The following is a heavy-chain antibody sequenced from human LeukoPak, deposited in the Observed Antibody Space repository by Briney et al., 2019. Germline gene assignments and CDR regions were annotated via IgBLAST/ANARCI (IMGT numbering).Heavy chain of an antibody. Sequence: PSETLSLTCTVSGGSISTYYWSWLRQPPGKGLEWIGYVYYSGTTNYNPSLKSRVTISVDASKHQFSLKLNSVTAADTAVYYCARHNDFTLGGWFDPWGQGTLVTVSS. V-gene: IGHV4-59*08. CDR1: GGSISTYY. CDR3: ARHNDFTLGGWFDP. D-gene: IGHD3-16*01. J-gene: IGHJ5*02. CDR2: VYYSGTT.